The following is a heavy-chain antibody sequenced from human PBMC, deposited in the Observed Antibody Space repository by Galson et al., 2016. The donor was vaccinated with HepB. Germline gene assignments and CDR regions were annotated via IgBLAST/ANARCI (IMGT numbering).Heavy chain of an antibody. CDR3: ATSGNHYYDSSGYYPNWFDP. CDR2: IYYSGST. D-gene: IGHD3-22*01. J-gene: IGHJ5*02. V-gene: IGHV4-39*01. Sequence: ETLSLTCTVSGGSISSSSYYWGWIRQPPGKGLEWIGSIYYSGSTYYNPSLKSRVTISVDTSKNQFSLKLSSVNAADTAVYYCATSGNHYYDSSGYYPNWFDPWGQGALVTVSS. CDR1: GGSISSSSYY.